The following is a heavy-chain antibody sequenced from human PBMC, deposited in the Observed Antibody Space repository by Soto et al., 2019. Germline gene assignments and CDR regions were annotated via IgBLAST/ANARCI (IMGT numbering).Heavy chain of an antibody. CDR3: AKGTPPDCSGGGCDPFDF. J-gene: IGHJ4*02. CDR1: GFIFSSYA. D-gene: IGHD2-15*01. Sequence: EVQVLESGGGLVQPGGSLRLSCAASGFIFSSYAMNWVRQAPGKGLEWVSAISGNSFHTDYVDSVKGRFTISRDNSKNTLYLQMNSLKAEDTAVYYCAKGTPPDCSGGGCDPFDFWGQGTLVTVSS. CDR2: ISGNSFHT. V-gene: IGHV3-23*01.